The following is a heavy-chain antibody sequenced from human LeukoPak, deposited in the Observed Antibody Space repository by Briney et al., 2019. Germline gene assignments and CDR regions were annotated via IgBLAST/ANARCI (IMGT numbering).Heavy chain of an antibody. D-gene: IGHD6-6*01. J-gene: IGHJ5*01. Sequence: AGSLRLSCAASGFTFSDYEMTWVRQAPGKGLEWISYISSSGKITSHADSVKGRFTISRDNAKNSLYLQMSSLRVGDTAVYYCTRDPRHFDSCGQGTLVTVSS. CDR1: GFTFSDYE. CDR2: ISSSGKIT. V-gene: IGHV3-48*03. CDR3: TRDPRHFDS.